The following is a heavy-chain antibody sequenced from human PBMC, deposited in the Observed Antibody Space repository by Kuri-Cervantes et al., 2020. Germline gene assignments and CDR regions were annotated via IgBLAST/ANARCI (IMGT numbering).Heavy chain of an antibody. V-gene: IGHV3-30*02. CDR3: AKDREIAAAGMRGWFDP. D-gene: IGHD6-13*01. CDR1: GFTFRSHG. J-gene: IGHJ5*02. CDR2: IWYDGSNK. Sequence: GGSLRLPCAASGFTFRSHGMYWVRQAPGKGLEWVAIIWYDGSNKYYADSVKGRFTISRDNSKNTLYLQMNSLRAEDTALYYCAKDREIAAAGMRGWFDPWGQGTLVTVSS.